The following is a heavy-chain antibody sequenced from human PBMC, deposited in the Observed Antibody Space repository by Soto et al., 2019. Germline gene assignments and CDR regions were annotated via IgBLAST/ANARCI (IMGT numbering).Heavy chain of an antibody. CDR2: MYPGGNT. V-gene: IGHV3-53*01. J-gene: IGHJ4*02. D-gene: IGHD5-18*01. CDR1: GFTVSNNH. CDR3: ATGLDTSKSGY. Sequence: HPGGSLRLSCSASGFTVSNNHMTWVRQAPGRGPEWVSSMYPGGNTYYADSVKGRFAISRDNSKNMVYLQMNSLRDEDTAVYYCATGLDTSKSGYWGQGTLVTVSS.